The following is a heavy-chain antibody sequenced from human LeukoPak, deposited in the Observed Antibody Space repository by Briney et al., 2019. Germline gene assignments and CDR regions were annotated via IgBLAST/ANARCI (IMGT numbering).Heavy chain of an antibody. CDR3: VRDGYNWNYDY. CDR2: IQSDGSEK. V-gene: IGHV3-30*02. J-gene: IGHJ4*02. CDR1: GFTFSTYS. D-gene: IGHD1-1*01. Sequence: GGSLRLSCTASGFTFSTYSINWVRQAPGKGLEWVAFIQSDGSEKSSADSVKGRFSISRDKSKNTLYLQMDSLRAEDTAVYYCVRDGYNWNYDYWGQGTLVTVSS.